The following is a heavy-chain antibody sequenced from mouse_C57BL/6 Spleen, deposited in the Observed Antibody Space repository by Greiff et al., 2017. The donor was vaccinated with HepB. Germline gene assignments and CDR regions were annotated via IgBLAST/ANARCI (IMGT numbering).Heavy chain of an antibody. CDR1: GYTFTSYW. V-gene: IGHV1-5*01. Sequence: VHVKQSGPVLARPGASVKMSCKTSGYTFTSYWMHWVKQRPGQGLEWIGAIYPGNSDTSYNQKFKGKAKLTAVTSASTAYMELSSLTNEDSAVYYCTAVVATGAMDYWGQGTSVTVSS. CDR3: TAVVATGAMDY. D-gene: IGHD1-1*01. J-gene: IGHJ4*01. CDR2: IYPGNSDT.